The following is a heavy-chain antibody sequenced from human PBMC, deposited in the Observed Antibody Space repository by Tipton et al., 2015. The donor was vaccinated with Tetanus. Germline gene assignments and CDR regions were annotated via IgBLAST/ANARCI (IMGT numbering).Heavy chain of an antibody. V-gene: IGHV3-21*01. CDR3: ASGRTLDY. CDR1: GFTFSNYR. CDR2: ISSTSSYI. Sequence: SLRLSCAVSGFTFSNYRMNWVRQAPGTGLQWVASISSTSSYIYYADSLKGRFTISRDNAKNSLYLQIDSLGAEDTALYYCASGRTLDYWGQGTLVIVSS. J-gene: IGHJ4*02.